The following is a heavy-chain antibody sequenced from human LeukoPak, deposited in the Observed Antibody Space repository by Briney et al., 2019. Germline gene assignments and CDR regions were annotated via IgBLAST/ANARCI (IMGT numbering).Heavy chain of an antibody. CDR2: IYSGGST. V-gene: IGHV3-53*04. J-gene: IGHJ4*02. CDR3: ARGSDSSGYYPDY. D-gene: IGHD3-22*01. CDR1: GFTFSDYC. Sequence: GGSLRLSCAASGFTFSDYCMSWVRQAPGKGLEWVSVIYSGGSTYYADSVKGRFTISRHNSKNTLYLQMNSLRAEDTAVYYCARGSDSSGYYPDYWGQGTLVTVSS.